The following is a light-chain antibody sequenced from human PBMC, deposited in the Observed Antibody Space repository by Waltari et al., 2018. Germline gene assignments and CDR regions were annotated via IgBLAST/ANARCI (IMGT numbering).Light chain of an antibody. CDR3: ASYIGSTTCV. J-gene: IGLJ2*01. Sequence: QSALTQPDSVSGSPGQTITISCTGTSSDVGSYNYVSWYQQYPGKAPKLIIYEASNRPSGVSNRFSGSKSGNSASLTISGLQAEDEAHYFCASYIGSTTCVFGAGTRLTVL. CDR2: EAS. CDR1: SSDVGSYNY. V-gene: IGLV2-14*01.